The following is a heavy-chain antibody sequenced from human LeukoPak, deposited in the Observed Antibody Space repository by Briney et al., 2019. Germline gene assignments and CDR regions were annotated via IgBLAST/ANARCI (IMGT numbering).Heavy chain of an antibody. Sequence: TPSETLSLTCTVSGGSISTENYDWGWIRQPPGKGLEWIGNIYYTGSTNYNPSLKGRVTISVDTLKNQFSLRLTSMTAADTAVYYCVVDGAMDHWSQGTLVTVSS. D-gene: IGHD3-16*01. J-gene: IGHJ4*02. CDR1: GGSISTENYD. CDR3: VVDGAMDH. CDR2: IYYTGST. V-gene: IGHV4-39*01.